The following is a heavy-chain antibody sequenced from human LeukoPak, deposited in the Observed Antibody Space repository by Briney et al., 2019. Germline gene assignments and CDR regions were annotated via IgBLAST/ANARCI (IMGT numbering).Heavy chain of an antibody. Sequence: GGSLRLSCAGSGFNFKDYGMTWVRQAPGKGLEWVSGINWNGGSIAYADSVKGRFIISRDNAKNSLYLHMNSLRAEDTALYYCASHTSATDYWGQGTLVTVSS. CDR3: ASHTSATDY. J-gene: IGHJ4*02. D-gene: IGHD6-19*01. V-gene: IGHV3-20*04. CDR2: INWNGGSI. CDR1: GFNFKDYG.